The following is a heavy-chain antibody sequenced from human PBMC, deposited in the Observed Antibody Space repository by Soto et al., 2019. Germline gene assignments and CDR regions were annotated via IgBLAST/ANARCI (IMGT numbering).Heavy chain of an antibody. CDR1: GGSISSGGYY. V-gene: IGHV4-31*03. D-gene: IGHD6-13*01. J-gene: IGHJ6*02. Sequence: SETLSLTCTVSGGSISSGGYYWSWIRQHPGKGLEWIGYIYHSGSTYYNPSLKSRVTISVDTSKNQFSLKLSSVTAADTAVYYCARKGYSSSWYRYYYYGMDVWGQGTTVTVSS. CDR2: IYHSGST. CDR3: ARKGYSSSWYRYYYYGMDV.